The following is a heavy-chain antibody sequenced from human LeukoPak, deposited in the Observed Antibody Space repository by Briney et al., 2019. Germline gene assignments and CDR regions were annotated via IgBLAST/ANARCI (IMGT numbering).Heavy chain of an antibody. CDR1: GFTFSSYW. V-gene: IGHV3-74*01. CDR3: ARDGRDSYGIDY. CDR2: INTDGSST. J-gene: IGHJ4*02. D-gene: IGHD5-18*01. Sequence: HPGGSLRLSCAASGFTFSSYWMHWVRQAPGKGLVWVSRINTDGSSTSYADSVKGRFTISRDNAKNTLYLQMNSLRAEDTAVYYCARDGRDSYGIDYWGQGTLVTVSS.